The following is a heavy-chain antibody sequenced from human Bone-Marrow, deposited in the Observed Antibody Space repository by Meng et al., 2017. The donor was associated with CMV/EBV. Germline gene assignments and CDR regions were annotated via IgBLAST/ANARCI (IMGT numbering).Heavy chain of an antibody. Sequence: ASVKVSCKASGYTFTSNYIHWVRQAPGQGLEWMGLINPSGGSTNYAQKFQGRVTMTRDTSTSTVYMELNSLRAEDTAVYYCARDFPSGLLWFGESYYGMDVWGQGTTVTVSS. CDR3: ARDFPSGLLWFGESYYGMDV. V-gene: IGHV1-46*01. J-gene: IGHJ6*02. CDR2: INPSGGST. CDR1: GYTFTSNY. D-gene: IGHD3-10*01.